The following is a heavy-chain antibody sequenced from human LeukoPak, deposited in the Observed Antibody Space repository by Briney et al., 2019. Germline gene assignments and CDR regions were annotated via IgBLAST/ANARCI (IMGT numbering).Heavy chain of an antibody. CDR1: GYTFTSYA. CDR3: AREYSSSSYYYYYYMDV. J-gene: IGHJ6*03. D-gene: IGHD6-6*01. Sequence: ASVKVSCKASGYTFTSYAMNWVRQAPGQGLEWMGWINTNTGNPTYAQGLTGRFVFSLDTSVSTAYLQISSLKAEDTAVYYCAREYSSSSYYYYYYMDVWGKGTTVTVSS. CDR2: INTNTGNP. V-gene: IGHV7-4-1*02.